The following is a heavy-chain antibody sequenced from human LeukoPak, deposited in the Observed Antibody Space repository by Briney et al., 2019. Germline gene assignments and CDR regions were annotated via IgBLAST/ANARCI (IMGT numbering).Heavy chain of an antibody. CDR3: AREGDVLMVYADY. CDR1: GFTFSGYS. V-gene: IGHV3-21*01. D-gene: IGHD2-8*01. J-gene: IGHJ4*02. CDR2: ISSSSSYI. Sequence: GGSLRLSCAASGFTFSGYSMSWVRQAPGKGLEWVSSISSSSSYIYYADSVKGRFTISRDNAKNSLYLQMNSLRAEDTAVYYCAREGDVLMVYADYWGQGTLVTVSS.